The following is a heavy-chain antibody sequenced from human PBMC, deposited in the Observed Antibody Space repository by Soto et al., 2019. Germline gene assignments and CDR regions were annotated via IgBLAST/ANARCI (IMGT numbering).Heavy chain of an antibody. D-gene: IGHD6-13*01. Sequence: QVQLVESGGGVVQPGRSLRLSCAASGFTFSSYGMHWVRQAPGKGLEWVAVISYDGSNKYYADSVKGRFTISRDNSKYTLYLQMNSLRAEDTAVYSCAKEGEYSSSWLRYYYYGMDVWGQGTTVTVSS. J-gene: IGHJ6*02. CDR3: AKEGEYSSSWLRYYYYGMDV. CDR1: GFTFSSYG. V-gene: IGHV3-30*18. CDR2: ISYDGSNK.